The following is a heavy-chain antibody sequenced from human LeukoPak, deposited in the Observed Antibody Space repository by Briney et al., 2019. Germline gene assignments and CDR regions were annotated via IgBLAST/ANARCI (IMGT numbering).Heavy chain of an antibody. V-gene: IGHV4-31*03. J-gene: IGHJ1*01. CDR3: ARADGPWKKYLQL. CDR1: GGSVSSGGDY. CDR2: IYSIGTT. Sequence: SETLSLTCTVSGGSVSSGGDYWSWIRQHPGQGLEWVGYIYSIGTTYYNPSLSRRINMSIDTSKNQFSLKLSSVTAADTAVYYCARADGPWKKYLQLWGQGTLVTVSS. D-gene: IGHD1-1*01.